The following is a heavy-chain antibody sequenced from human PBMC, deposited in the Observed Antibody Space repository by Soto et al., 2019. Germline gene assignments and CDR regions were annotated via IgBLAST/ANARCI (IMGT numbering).Heavy chain of an antibody. D-gene: IGHD2-2*01. CDR3: GCLQRQATEGTNSYYGLDV. V-gene: IGHV3-48*01. CDR2: IDGIGTTI. J-gene: IGHJ6*02. Sequence: PGGSLRLSCSVTGFTLRNYSMNWVRKAPGKGLEWVSYIDGIGTTIYYADSVKGRFAISRDNAKNSVYLQMSSLRAEDTAVYFSGCLQRQATEGTNSYYGLDVWGQGTTVTVSS. CDR1: GFTLRNYS.